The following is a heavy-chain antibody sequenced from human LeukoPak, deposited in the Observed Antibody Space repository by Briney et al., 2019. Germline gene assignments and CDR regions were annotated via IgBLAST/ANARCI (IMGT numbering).Heavy chain of an antibody. J-gene: IGHJ3*02. CDR3: ARHVDHAFDI. V-gene: IGHV4-38-2*01. CDR1: GYSISSGYY. Sequence: EPSETLSLTCGISGYSISSGYYWGWIRQPPGKGLEWIGSIYHSGSTYYNPSLKSRVTISVDTSKNQFSLKLRSVTAADTAVYYCARHVDHAFDIWGQGTMVTVSS. CDR2: IYHSGST. D-gene: IGHD2-21*01.